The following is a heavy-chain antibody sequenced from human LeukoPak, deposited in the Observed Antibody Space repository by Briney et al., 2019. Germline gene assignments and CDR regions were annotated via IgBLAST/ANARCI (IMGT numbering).Heavy chain of an antibody. D-gene: IGHD3-10*01. Sequence: SETLSLTCTVSGDSISSGDYSWGWIRQPSGKGLKWIGYIFHTGNSYYNPSLRSRVTISVDRSRNQFSLRLTSVTAADTAVYYCARELWFVNAPGSWLDPWGPGTLVAVSS. CDR3: ARELWFVNAPGSWLDP. CDR1: GDSISSGDYS. V-gene: IGHV4-30-2*01. CDR2: IFHTGNS. J-gene: IGHJ5*02.